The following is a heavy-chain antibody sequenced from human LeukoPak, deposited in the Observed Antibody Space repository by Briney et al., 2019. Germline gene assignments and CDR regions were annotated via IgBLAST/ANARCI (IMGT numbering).Heavy chain of an antibody. D-gene: IGHD2-15*01. J-gene: IGHJ4*02. CDR1: GGSISSYY. V-gene: IGHV4-59*01. Sequence: PSETLSLTCTVSGGSISSYYWSWIRQPPGKGLEWIGYIYYSGSTNYNPSLKSRVTISVDTSKNQFSLKLSSVTAADTAVYYCAGAWWYNYWGQGTLVTVSS. CDR3: AGAWWYNY. CDR2: IYYSGST.